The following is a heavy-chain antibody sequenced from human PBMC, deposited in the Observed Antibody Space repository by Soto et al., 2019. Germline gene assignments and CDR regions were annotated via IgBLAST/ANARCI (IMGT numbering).Heavy chain of an antibody. CDR1: GFTFSDYY. CDR3: AREYCSGGSCYQYFQH. CDR2: ISSGGGTI. D-gene: IGHD2-15*01. Sequence: QVQLVESGGGLVKPGGSLRLSCAASGFTFSDYYMSWIRQAPGKGLEWVSYISSGGGTIYYADSVKGRFTISRDNAKSSLYLQRNSLRAEDTAVYYCAREYCSGGSCYQYFQHWGQGTLVTVSS. V-gene: IGHV3-11*01. J-gene: IGHJ1*01.